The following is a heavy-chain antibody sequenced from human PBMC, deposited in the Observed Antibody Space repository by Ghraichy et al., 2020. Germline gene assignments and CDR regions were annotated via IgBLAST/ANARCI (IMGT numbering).Heavy chain of an antibody. Sequence: ASVKVSCKASGYILTSYGMSCVRQAPGQVLEWMGWISGYNGNTRYAQNLQGRVTMTTDTSTSTAYIEVRSLRSDDTAVYYCARDGMLIKSNYGMDVWGQGTTVTV. CDR1: GYILTSYG. J-gene: IGHJ6*02. CDR2: ISGYNGNT. D-gene: IGHD1-26*01. V-gene: IGHV1-18*01. CDR3: ARDGMLIKSNYGMDV.